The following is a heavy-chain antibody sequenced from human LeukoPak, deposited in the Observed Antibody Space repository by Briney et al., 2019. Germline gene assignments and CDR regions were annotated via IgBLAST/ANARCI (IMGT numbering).Heavy chain of an antibody. CDR3: ARPRLEYCSGGSCFDAFDI. CDR1: GFTLSSYA. CDR2: ISGSGGST. D-gene: IGHD2-15*01. V-gene: IGHV3-23*01. Sequence: PGGSLRLSCAASGFTLSSYAMAWVRQAPGKGLEWVSAISGSGGSTYYADSVKGRFTISRDNSKNTLYLQMNSLTAEDTAIYSCARPRLEYCSGGSCFDAFDIWGQGTMVTVSS. J-gene: IGHJ3*02.